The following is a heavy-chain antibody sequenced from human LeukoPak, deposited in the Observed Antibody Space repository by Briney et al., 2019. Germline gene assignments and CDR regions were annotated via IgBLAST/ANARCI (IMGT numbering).Heavy chain of an antibody. V-gene: IGHV4-59*01. CDR2: IYYSGST. D-gene: IGHD4-23*01. CDR1: GGSISSYY. CDR3: ARVTSAGGAFDI. Sequence: NSSETLSLTCTVSGGSISSYYWSWIRQPPGKGLEWIGYIYYSGSTNYNPSLESRVTISVDTSKNQFSLKLSSVTAADTAVYYCARVTSAGGAFDIWGQGTMVTVSS. J-gene: IGHJ3*02.